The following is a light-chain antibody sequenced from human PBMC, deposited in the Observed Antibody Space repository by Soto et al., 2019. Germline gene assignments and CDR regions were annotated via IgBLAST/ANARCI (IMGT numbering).Light chain of an antibody. CDR2: AAS. Sequence: DLPMTQSPSSLSASVGDRVSITCRASQFITTYLNWYQHKPGNAPKLLIYAASILQSGVPSRFSGSGSGTDFTLTISDLQPEDFGTYYCQQSYSTLPITFGQGTRLDIK. V-gene: IGKV1-39*01. J-gene: IGKJ5*01. CDR3: QQSYSTLPIT. CDR1: QFITTY.